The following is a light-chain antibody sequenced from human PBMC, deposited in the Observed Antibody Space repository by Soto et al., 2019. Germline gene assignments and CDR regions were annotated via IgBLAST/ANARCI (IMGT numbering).Light chain of an antibody. J-gene: IGLJ1*01. V-gene: IGLV1-44*01. CDR1: SSNIGRNT. CDR3: AVWDDSLNGYV. CDR2: STN. Sequence: QSLLTQPPSASGTPGQRVTTSCSGSSSNIGRNTVSWYQQLPGTAPKLLIHSTNQRPSGVPDRFSGSKSGTSASLAFGGLQSEDEADYHCAVWDDSLNGYVFGTGTRSPS.